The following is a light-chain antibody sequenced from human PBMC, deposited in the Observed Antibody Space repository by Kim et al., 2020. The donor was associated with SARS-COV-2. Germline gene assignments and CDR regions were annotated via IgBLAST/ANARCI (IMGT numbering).Light chain of an antibody. CDR2: RSN. CDR1: SDNVGNEG. V-gene: IGLV10-54*04. J-gene: IGLJ3*02. CDR3: SSWDRSLAAWV. Sequence: QTDTPTCTGNSDNVGNEGASWLQQHQGHPPKLLSYRSNNRPSGISARFSASRSGIAASLTITGLQPEDEADYYCSSWDRSLAAWVFGGGTQLTVL.